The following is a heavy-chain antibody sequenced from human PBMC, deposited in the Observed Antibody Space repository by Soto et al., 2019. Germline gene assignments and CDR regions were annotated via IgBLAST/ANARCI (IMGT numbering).Heavy chain of an antibody. CDR3: AKDITRGGWHPESAIAFDI. J-gene: IGHJ3*02. D-gene: IGHD6-19*01. CDR1: GFTFADYA. V-gene: IGHV3-9*01. Sequence: PGGSLRLSCAASGFTFADYAMHWVRQAPGKGLEWASGSSWNSDSIGYADSVKGRFTISRDNAKNSLYLQMNSLRAEDTALYYCAKDITRGGWHPESAIAFDIWGQGTMVTVSS. CDR2: SSWNSDSI.